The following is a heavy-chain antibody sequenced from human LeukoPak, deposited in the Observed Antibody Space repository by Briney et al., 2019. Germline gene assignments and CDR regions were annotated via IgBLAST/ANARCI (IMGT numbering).Heavy chain of an antibody. J-gene: IGHJ4*02. D-gene: IGHD6-13*01. Sequence: SETLSLTCTVSGGSVSSGSYYWSGIRQPPGKGLEWIGYIYYSGSTNYNPSLKSRVTISVDTSKNQFSLKLSSVTAADTAVYYCAREQAAGGLDYWGQGTLVTVSS. CDR2: IYYSGST. CDR1: GGSVSSGSYY. V-gene: IGHV4-61*01. CDR3: AREQAAGGLDY.